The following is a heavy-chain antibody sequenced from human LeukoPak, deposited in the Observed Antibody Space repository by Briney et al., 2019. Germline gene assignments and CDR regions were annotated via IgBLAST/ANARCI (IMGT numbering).Heavy chain of an antibody. Sequence: GRSLRLSCAASGFTFDDYAMHWVRQPPGKGLEWVSGISWNSGNIGYADSVKGRFTISRDNAKRSLYLQMDGLRVEDTALYYCVKDISGFYFGADYWGQGTLVTVSS. CDR2: ISWNSGNI. J-gene: IGHJ4*02. CDR1: GFTFDDYA. CDR3: VKDISGFYFGADY. V-gene: IGHV3-9*01. D-gene: IGHD3-22*01.